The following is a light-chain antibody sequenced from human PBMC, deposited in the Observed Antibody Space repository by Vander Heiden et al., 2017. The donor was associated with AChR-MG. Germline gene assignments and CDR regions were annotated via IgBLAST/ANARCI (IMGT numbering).Light chain of an antibody. J-gene: IGKJ3*01. V-gene: IGKV1-39*01. Sequence: DIEMTQSPSSLSAAVGDRVTITCRAGQSINSDLNWYRHKPGKAPKLLISEATTLQSGVPSRFSGSGSGTEFNLTISSLQPEDLATYYCQQSATTSFTFGPGTRVDI. CDR3: QQSATTSFT. CDR1: QSINSD. CDR2: EAT.